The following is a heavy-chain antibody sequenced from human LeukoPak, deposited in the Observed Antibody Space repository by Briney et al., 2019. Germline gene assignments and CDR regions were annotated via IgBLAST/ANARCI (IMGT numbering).Heavy chain of an antibody. CDR3: AGDRATSYFDY. CDR1: GFTFRSHG. CDR2: IWYDGSNK. D-gene: IGHD1-26*01. J-gene: IGHJ4*02. Sequence: AGGSLRLSCAASGFTFRSHGMHWVRQAPGKGLEWVAFIWYDGSNKYYTDSVKGRFTISRDNSKNTLYLQMNCLRGGDTAVYYCAGDRATSYFDYWGQGALGTISS. V-gene: IGHV3-33*01.